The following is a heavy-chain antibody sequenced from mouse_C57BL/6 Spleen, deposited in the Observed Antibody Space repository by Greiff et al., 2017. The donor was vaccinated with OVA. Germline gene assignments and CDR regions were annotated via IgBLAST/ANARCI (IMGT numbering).Heavy chain of an antibody. V-gene: IGHV10-1*01. CDR2: IRSKSNNYAT. Sequence: EVQVVESGGGLVQPKGSLKLSCAASGFSFNTYAMNWVRQAPGKGLEWVARIRSKSNNYATYYADSVKDRFTISRDDSESMLYLQMNNLKTEDTAMYYCVRPYGNYEEFAYWGQGTLVTVSA. D-gene: IGHD2-1*01. CDR3: VRPYGNYEEFAY. J-gene: IGHJ3*01. CDR1: GFSFNTYA.